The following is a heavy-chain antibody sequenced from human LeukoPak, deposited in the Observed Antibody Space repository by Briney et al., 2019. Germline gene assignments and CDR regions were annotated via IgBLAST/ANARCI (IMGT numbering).Heavy chain of an antibody. D-gene: IGHD2-2*01. Sequence: GGSLRLSCAASGFTFSSYAMHWVRQAPGKGLEYVSAISSNGGSTYYANSVKGRFTISRDNSKNTLYLQMGSLRAEDMAVYYCARGWDIVVVPAALYYYYYGMDVWGQGTTVTVSS. CDR3: ARGWDIVVVPAALYYYYYGMDV. CDR2: ISSNGGST. V-gene: IGHV3-64*01. CDR1: GFTFSSYA. J-gene: IGHJ6*02.